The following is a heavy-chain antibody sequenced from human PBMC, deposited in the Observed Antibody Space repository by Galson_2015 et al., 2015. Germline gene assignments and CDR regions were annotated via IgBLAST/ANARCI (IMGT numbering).Heavy chain of an antibody. D-gene: IGHD2-15*01. CDR2: IDPSDSYT. Sequence: QSGAEVKKPGESLRISCKGSGYSFTSYWISWVRQMPGKGLEWMGRIDPSDSYTNYSPSLQGHVTFSADKSISTAYLQWSSLKASDTAMYYCARHCSGGGCLREYDSWGQGTLVTVSS. CDR1: GYSFTSYW. J-gene: IGHJ4*02. CDR3: ARHCSGGGCLREYDS. V-gene: IGHV5-10-1*01.